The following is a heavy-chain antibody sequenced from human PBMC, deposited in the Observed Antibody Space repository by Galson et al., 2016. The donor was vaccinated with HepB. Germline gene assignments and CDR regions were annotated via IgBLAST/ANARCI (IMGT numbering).Heavy chain of an antibody. J-gene: IGHJ3*01. CDR3: VRDNFWAFDL. V-gene: IGHV3-48*04. D-gene: IGHD3-3*01. Sequence: SLRLSCAASGFAFNIYSLNWVRQAPGKGLEWISYIRFLASYADSVEGRFTISRDDSKNSLYLQMSGLRPEDTAVYYCVRDNFWAFDLWGQGTMVVVSS. CDR1: GFAFNIYS. CDR2: IRFLA.